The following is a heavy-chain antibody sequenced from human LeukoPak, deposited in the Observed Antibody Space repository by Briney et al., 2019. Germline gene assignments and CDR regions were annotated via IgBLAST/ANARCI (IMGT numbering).Heavy chain of an antibody. CDR3: ARDQYDFWSGYLFDY. V-gene: IGHV3-48*02. Sequence: PGVSLRLSCSASGFTFTGYWMNWVRQAPGKGLEWVSYISSSSSTIYYADSVKGRFTISRDNAKNSLYLQMNSLRDEDTAVYYCARDQYDFWSGYLFDYWGQGTLVTVSS. J-gene: IGHJ4*02. CDR2: ISSSSSTI. D-gene: IGHD3-3*01. CDR1: GFTFTGYW.